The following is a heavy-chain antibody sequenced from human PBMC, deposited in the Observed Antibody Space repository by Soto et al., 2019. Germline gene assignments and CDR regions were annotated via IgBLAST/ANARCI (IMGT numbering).Heavy chain of an antibody. J-gene: IGHJ3*01. CDR2: IGISIGYI. Sequence: PGGALRLSCVASGFSLSSYTMSWVRQAPGKGLEWVSSIGISIGYIYYAESVTGRFTISRDNAQNSLFLEMNSLRAEDTALXFCGRNVLAVTEDAVDVWGQGTMVTVSS. D-gene: IGHD4-4*01. V-gene: IGHV3-21*01. CDR3: GRNVLAVTEDAVDV. CDR1: GFSLSSYT.